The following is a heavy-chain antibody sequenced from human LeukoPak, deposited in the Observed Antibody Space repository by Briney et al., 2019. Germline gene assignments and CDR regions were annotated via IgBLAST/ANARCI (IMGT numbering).Heavy chain of an antibody. D-gene: IGHD3-10*01. V-gene: IGHV3-33*01. J-gene: IGHJ6*02. CDR1: GFTFSSYG. CDR3: ARGLGLPGLWFGAKWDGMDV. CDR2: IRYDGSNK. Sequence: PGRSLRLSCAASGFTFSSYGMHWVRQAPGKGLEWVAVIRYDGSNKYYADSVKGRFTISRDNSKNTLYLQMNSLRAEDTAVYYCARGLGLPGLWFGAKWDGMDVWGQGTTVTVS.